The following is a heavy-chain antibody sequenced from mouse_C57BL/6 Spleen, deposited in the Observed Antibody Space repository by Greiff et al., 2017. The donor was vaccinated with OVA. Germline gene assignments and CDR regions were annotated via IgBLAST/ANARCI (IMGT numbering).Heavy chain of an antibody. CDR3: ASLDRYYAMDY. D-gene: IGHD3-2*01. CDR1: GYTFNSYW. CDR2: IDPSDSYT. Sequence: VQLQQSGAELVMPGASVKLSCKASGYTFNSYWMHWVKQRPGQGLEWIGEIDPSDSYTNYNHKFKGKSTLTVDKSSSTAYMQLSSLTSEDSAVYYCASLDRYYAMDYWGQGTSVTVSS. V-gene: IGHV1-69*01. J-gene: IGHJ4*01.